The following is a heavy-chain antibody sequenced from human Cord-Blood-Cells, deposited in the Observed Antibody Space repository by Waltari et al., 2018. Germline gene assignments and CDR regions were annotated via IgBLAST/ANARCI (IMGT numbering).Heavy chain of an antibody. D-gene: IGHD4-17*01. V-gene: IGHV4-34*01. CDR3: AMTVTTTDAFDI. CDR1: GGSFSGYY. Sequence: QVQLQQWGAGLLKPSETLSLTCAVYGGSFSGYYWSWIRQPPGKGLECIGEINHSGSTNYNPSLKSRVTISVDTSKNQFSLKLSSVTAADTAVYYCAMTVTTTDAFDIWGQGTMVTVSS. CDR2: INHSGST. J-gene: IGHJ3*02.